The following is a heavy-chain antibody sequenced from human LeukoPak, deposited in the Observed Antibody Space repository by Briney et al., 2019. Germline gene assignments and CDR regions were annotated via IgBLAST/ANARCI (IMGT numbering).Heavy chain of an antibody. J-gene: IGHJ5*02. CDR2: IIPIFGTA. V-gene: IGHV1-69*05. CDR3: ARSSAIVGYWFDP. CDR1: GGTFSSYA. Sequence: SVKVSCTASGGTFSSYAISWVRQAPGQGLEWMGGIIPIFGTANYTQKFQGRVTITTDESKSTAYMELSSLRSEDTAVYYCARSSAIVGYWFDPWGKGTLVTVSS. D-gene: IGHD2-21*01.